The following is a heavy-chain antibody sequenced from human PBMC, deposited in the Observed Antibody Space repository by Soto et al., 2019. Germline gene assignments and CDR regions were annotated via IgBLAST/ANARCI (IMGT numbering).Heavy chain of an antibody. CDR3: ARLTGGDAFDI. CDR1: GGSISSYY. Sequence: SETLSLTCTVSGGSISSYYWSWIRQPPGKGLEWIGYIYYSGSTNYNPSLKSRVTMSVDTSKNQSSLKLSSVTAADTAVYYCARLTGGDAFDIWGQGTMVTVSS. CDR2: IYYSGST. J-gene: IGHJ3*02. D-gene: IGHD7-27*01. V-gene: IGHV4-59*01.